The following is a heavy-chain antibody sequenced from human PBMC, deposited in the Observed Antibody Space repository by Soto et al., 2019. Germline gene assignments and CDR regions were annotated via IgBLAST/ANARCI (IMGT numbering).Heavy chain of an antibody. V-gene: IGHV3-21*01. CDR2: ISSSSIYI. CDR1: GFTFSNYT. CDR3: ARANYYFWSGYSNYFGMDV. Sequence: EVQLVESGGGLVKPGGSLRVSCAASGFTFSNYTMNWVRQAPGKGLECVSAISSSSIYIYYADSVKGLLTISRDNAKNALYLQMNSLGAEDTAVYYCARANYYFWSGYSNYFGMDVWGQGTTVTVSS. J-gene: IGHJ6*02. D-gene: IGHD3-3*01.